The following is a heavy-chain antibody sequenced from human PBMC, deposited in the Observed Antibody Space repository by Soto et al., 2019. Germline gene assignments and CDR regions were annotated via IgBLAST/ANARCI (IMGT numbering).Heavy chain of an antibody. D-gene: IGHD2-15*01. CDR3: ARGGDYGGTDAFDI. Sequence: SVKVSCKASGGTFSSYAISWVRQAPGQGLEWMGGIIPIFGTANYAQKFQGRVTITADESTSTAYMELSSLRSEDTAVYYCARGGDYGGTDAFDIWGQGTRVTVSS. J-gene: IGHJ3*02. V-gene: IGHV1-69*13. CDR1: GGTFSSYA. CDR2: IIPIFGTA.